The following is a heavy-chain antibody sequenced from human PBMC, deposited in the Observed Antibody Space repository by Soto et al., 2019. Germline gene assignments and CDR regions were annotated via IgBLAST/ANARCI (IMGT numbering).Heavy chain of an antibody. CDR2: IYHSGST. Sequence: QVQLQESGPGLVKPSATLSLTCAVSSGSISSSNWWSWVRPPPGKGLGWIGEIYHSGSTNYNPSLKSRGTITVDKSKNLFSLKVSSVTAADTAVDYCVRWEGYSSGWYPREWGQGTLVTVSS. CDR3: VRWEGYSSGWYPRE. CDR1: SGSISSSNW. V-gene: IGHV4-4*02. D-gene: IGHD6-19*01. J-gene: IGHJ4*02.